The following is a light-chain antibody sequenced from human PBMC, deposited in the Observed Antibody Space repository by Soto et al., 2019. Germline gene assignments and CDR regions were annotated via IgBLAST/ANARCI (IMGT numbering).Light chain of an antibody. CDR3: CSYAGRASGV. J-gene: IGLJ3*02. CDR2: EVS. CDR1: SSSLGSYNY. V-gene: IGLV2-23*02. Sequence: QSALTQPASVSGSPGQSITISCTGTSSSLGSYNYVSWYQQHPGKAPKLMIFEVSQRPSEVSYRFSGSKSGNTASLTISGLQADDEAEYYCCSYAGRASGVFGGGTKLTVL.